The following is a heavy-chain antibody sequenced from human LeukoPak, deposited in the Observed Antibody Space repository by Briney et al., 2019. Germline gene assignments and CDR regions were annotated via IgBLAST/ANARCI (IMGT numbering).Heavy chain of an antibody. CDR3: ARGTPHN. CDR2: IRNSSSTI. Sequence: DVQLVESGGGLVQPGGSLKLSCAASGFTFSTYSMNWVRQVPGKGLEWISFIRNSSSTIYYADSVKGRFTISRDNAKDLLYLQMSGLKVEDTAIYYCARGTPHNWGQGTLVTVSS. V-gene: IGHV3-48*01. CDR1: GFTFSTYS. J-gene: IGHJ4*02.